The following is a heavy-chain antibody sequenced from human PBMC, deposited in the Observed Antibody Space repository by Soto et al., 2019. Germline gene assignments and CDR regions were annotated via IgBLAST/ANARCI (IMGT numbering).Heavy chain of an antibody. V-gene: IGHV3-33*01. CDR3: ARAGGLQPNYYYGMDV. J-gene: IGHJ6*02. CDR2: IWYDGSNK. D-gene: IGHD4-4*01. Sequence: QVQLVESGGGVVQPGRSLRLSCAASGFTFSSYGMHWVRQAPGKGLEWVAVIWYDGSNKYYADSVKGRFTISRDNSKNTLYLQMNSLRAEDTAVYYCARAGGLQPNYYYGMDVWGQGTTVTVSS. CDR1: GFTFSSYG.